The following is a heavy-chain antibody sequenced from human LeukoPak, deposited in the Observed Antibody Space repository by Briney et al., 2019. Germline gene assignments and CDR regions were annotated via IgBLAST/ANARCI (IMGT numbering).Heavy chain of an antibody. D-gene: IGHD3-3*01. CDR1: GFTFSSYW. J-gene: IGHJ5*02. CDR3: ARDVTIFGVVGFDP. CDR2: IKQDGSEK. Sequence: GGSLRLSCAASGFTFSSYWVSWVRQAPGKGLEWVANIKQDGSEKYYVDSVKGRFTISRDNAKNSLYLQMNSLRAEDTAVYYCARDVTIFGVVGFDPWGQGTLVTVSS. V-gene: IGHV3-7*01.